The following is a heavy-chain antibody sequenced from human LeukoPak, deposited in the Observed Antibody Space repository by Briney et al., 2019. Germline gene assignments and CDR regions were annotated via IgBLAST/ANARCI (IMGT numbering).Heavy chain of an antibody. CDR1: GYTFTGYY. D-gene: IGHD3-16*01. J-gene: IGHJ5*02. CDR2: INPNSGGT. Sequence: GASVKVSCMASGYTFTGYYIHWVRQAPGQGLEWMGWINPNSGGTNYAQTFQGRVTMTGDTSISTAHMELSGVRSDDTAVYYCTRDRLGGSGWFDPWGQGTLVTVSS. V-gene: IGHV1-2*02. CDR3: TRDRLGGSGWFDP.